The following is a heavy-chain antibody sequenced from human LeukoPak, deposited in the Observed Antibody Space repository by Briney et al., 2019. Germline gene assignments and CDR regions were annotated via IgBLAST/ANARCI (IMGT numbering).Heavy chain of an antibody. CDR2: INPNSGGT. V-gene: IGHV1-2*02. D-gene: IGHD2/OR15-2a*01. CDR3: ARGYQSMTYYMDV. J-gene: IGHJ6*03. CDR1: GYAFTGYY. Sequence: GASVKVSCKASGYAFTGYYMHWVRQAPGQGLEWMGWINPNSGGTNYAQKFQGRVTMTRDTSISTAYMELSRLRSDDTAVYYCARGYQSMTYYMDVWGKGTTVTISS.